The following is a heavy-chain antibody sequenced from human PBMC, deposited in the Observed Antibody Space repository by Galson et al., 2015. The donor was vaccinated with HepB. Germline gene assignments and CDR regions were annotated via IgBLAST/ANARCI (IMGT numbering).Heavy chain of an antibody. CDR3: ARDRDYSSCWWLGYYYYGMDV. J-gene: IGHJ6*02. D-gene: IGHD6-19*01. CDR2: ISYDGSNK. V-gene: IGHV3-30-3*01. CDR1: GFTFSSYA. Sequence: SLRLSCAASGFTFSSYAMHWVRQAPGKGLEWVAVISYDGSNKYYADSVKGRFTISRDNSKNTLYLQMNSLRAEDTAVYYCARDRDYSSCWWLGYYYYGMDVWGQGTTVTVSS.